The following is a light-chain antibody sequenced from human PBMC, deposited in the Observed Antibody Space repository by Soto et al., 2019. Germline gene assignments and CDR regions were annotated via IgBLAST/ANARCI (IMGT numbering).Light chain of an antibody. CDR2: GAS. V-gene: IGKV3-15*01. CDR1: QSVNNN. Sequence: EIVMTQSPATLSVSPGERATLSCRASQSVNNNLAWYQQKPGQAPRLLIYGASTRATAIPARFSGSGSGTEFTLTISSLQSEDFAVYYCQHYNNWPPWTFGQGTRVEIK. CDR3: QHYNNWPPWT. J-gene: IGKJ1*01.